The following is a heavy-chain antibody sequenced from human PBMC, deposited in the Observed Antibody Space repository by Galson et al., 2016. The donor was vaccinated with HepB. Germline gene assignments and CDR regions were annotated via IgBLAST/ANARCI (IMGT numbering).Heavy chain of an antibody. CDR1: GYGFSSYW. Sequence: QSGAEVKKPGESLRISCQGSGYGFSSYWIGWVRQMPGKGLEWMGIIYPGDSDTRYSPSFQGRVTISVDTSINTAFLYWSSLRASDTATYYCATALRLRDDGLDVWGQGTMVTVSS. CDR3: ATALRLRDDGLDV. CDR2: IYPGDSDT. D-gene: IGHD3-3*01. V-gene: IGHV5-51*01. J-gene: IGHJ3*01.